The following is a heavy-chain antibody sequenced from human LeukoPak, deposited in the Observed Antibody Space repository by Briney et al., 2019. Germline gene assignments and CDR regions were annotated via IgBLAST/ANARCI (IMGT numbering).Heavy chain of an antibody. CDR3: ARGVYTRSSSASSDY. Sequence: GGSLRLSCAASGFTFSSYWMHWVRQAPGKGLVWVSRINTDGSSTSYTDSVKGRFTISRDNAKNTLYLQMNSLRAEDTAVYYCARGVYTRSSSASSDYWGQGTLVTVSS. CDR2: INTDGSST. D-gene: IGHD6-6*01. V-gene: IGHV3-74*01. J-gene: IGHJ4*02. CDR1: GFTFSSYW.